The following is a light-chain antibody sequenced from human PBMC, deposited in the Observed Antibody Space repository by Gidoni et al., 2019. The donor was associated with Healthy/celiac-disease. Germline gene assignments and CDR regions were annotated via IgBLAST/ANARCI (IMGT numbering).Light chain of an antibody. V-gene: IGKV1-9*01. CDR1: PSISSY. CDR2: AAS. Sequence: IQWTHSPSFLSASVGDRVTITSRARPSISSYLAWYQQKPGKAPKLLIYAASTLQSGVPSRFSGSGSGTEFTLTISSLQPEDFATYYCQQLNSYPFTFGPGTKVDIK. CDR3: QQLNSYPFT. J-gene: IGKJ3*01.